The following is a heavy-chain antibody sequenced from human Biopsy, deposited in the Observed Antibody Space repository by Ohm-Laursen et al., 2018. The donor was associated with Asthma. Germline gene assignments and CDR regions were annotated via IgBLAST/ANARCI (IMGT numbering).Heavy chain of an antibody. Sequence: SDTLSLTWAVSGASIKTDDRYWSWLRQPPGKGLEWFGFIHYSGSTYYNPSLKSRVSISLDTSKNQFSLSLTSVTAADTAVYYCARTTYGHDGFDPWGQGTLVTVSS. CDR3: ARTTYGHDGFDP. CDR2: IHYSGST. CDR1: GASIKTDDRY. J-gene: IGHJ5*02. D-gene: IGHD4-17*01. V-gene: IGHV4-30-4*02.